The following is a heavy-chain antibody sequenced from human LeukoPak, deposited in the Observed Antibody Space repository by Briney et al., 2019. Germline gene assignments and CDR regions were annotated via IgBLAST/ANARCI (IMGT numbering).Heavy chain of an antibody. D-gene: IGHD3-22*01. J-gene: IGHJ1*01. CDR3: AKDTLAYYDSRGFYSPFHH. Sequence: GGSLRLSCAASGFTFSSYAMSWVRQAPGKGLEWVSAISGSGGSTYYADSVKGRFTISRDNSKNTLSLQMNSLRAEDTALYYCAKDTLAYYDSRGFYSPFHHWGQGTLVTVSS. V-gene: IGHV3-23*01. CDR2: ISGSGGST. CDR1: GFTFSSYA.